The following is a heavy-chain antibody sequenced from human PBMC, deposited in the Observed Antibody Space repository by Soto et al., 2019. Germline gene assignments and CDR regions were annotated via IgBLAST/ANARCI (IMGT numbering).Heavy chain of an antibody. J-gene: IGHJ6*02. D-gene: IGHD3-10*01. V-gene: IGHV4-59*08. Sequence: QVQLQESGPGLVKPSETLSLTCTVSGGSITNYYCSWFRQPPGKGLELIGYINYDGYSAYNLSLRRRVPQSSDASKAQFSLRLESVTATDTAVYYCARHGFGPLHCLLDVWGPGTTVIVSS. CDR1: GGSITNYY. CDR3: ARHGFGPLHCLLDV. CDR2: INYDGYS.